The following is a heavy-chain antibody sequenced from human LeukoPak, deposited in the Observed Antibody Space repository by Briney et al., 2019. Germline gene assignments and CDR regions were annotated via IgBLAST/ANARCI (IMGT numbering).Heavy chain of an antibody. CDR1: GGSFSGYY. Sequence: KPSETLSLTCAVYGGSFSGYYWSWIRQPPGKGLEWIREINHSGSTNYNPSLKSRVTISLDTSKNQFSLKLSSVTAADTAVYYCARGSRWELPLDYWGQGTLVTVSS. J-gene: IGHJ4*02. D-gene: IGHD1-26*01. CDR2: INHSGST. CDR3: ARGSRWELPLDY. V-gene: IGHV4-34*01.